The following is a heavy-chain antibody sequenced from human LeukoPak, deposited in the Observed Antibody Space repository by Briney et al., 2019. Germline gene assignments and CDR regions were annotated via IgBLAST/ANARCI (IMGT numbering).Heavy chain of an antibody. Sequence: PGGSLRLSCAASGFTFSSYGMNWVRQAPGKGLEWVSSISSSSSYIYYADSVKGRFTISRDNAKNSVYLQMNSLRAEDTAVYYCARDQGVYDTSGYYDPWGQGTLVTVSS. CDR1: GFTFSSYG. J-gene: IGHJ5*02. D-gene: IGHD3-22*01. CDR3: ARDQGVYDTSGYYDP. V-gene: IGHV3-21*01. CDR2: ISSSSSYI.